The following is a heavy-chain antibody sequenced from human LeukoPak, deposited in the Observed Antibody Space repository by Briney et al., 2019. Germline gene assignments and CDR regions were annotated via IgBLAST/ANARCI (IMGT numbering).Heavy chain of an antibody. Sequence: ASVNVSCKASGYTFTSYGISWVRQAPGQGLEWMGWISAYNGNTNYAQKLPGRVTMSTDTSTSTAYMELRSLRSDDTAVYYCARTYSSPLNLFDPWGQGTLVTVSS. CDR2: ISAYNGNT. CDR3: ARTYSSPLNLFDP. V-gene: IGHV1-18*01. CDR1: GYTFTSYG. D-gene: IGHD6-19*01. J-gene: IGHJ5*02.